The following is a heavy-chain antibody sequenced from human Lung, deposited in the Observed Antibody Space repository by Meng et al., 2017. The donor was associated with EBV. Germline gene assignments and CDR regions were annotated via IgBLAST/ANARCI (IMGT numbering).Heavy chain of an antibody. CDR2: ISSDGETT. D-gene: IGHD3-16*01. Sequence: QVGLVGFGGGLVQPGGSLRLSCVGFEFIFSDYYMSWIRQSPGKGLEWVSYISSDGETTQYADSVKGRFTISRQNARKSLYLQMNSLTVEDTAVYYCVRDARGQITPFDSWGQGTLVTVSS. V-gene: IGHV3-11*01. J-gene: IGHJ4*02. CDR3: VRDARGQITPFDS. CDR1: EFIFSDYY.